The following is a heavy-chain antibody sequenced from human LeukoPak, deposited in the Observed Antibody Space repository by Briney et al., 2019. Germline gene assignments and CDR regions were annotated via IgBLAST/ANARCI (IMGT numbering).Heavy chain of an antibody. V-gene: IGHV1-2*06. Sequence: ASVNVSCKASGYTFTGYYMHWVRQAPGQGLEWMGRINPNSGGTNYAQKFQGRVTMTRDTSISTAYMELSSLRSEDTAVYYCASSLGMEMATPFDYWGQGTLVTVSS. CDR2: INPNSGGT. J-gene: IGHJ4*02. CDR3: ASSLGMEMATPFDY. CDR1: GYTFTGYY. D-gene: IGHD5-24*01.